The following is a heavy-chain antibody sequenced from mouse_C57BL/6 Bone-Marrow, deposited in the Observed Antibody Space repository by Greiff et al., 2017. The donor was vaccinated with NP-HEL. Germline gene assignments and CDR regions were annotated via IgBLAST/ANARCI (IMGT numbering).Heavy chain of an antibody. D-gene: IGHD2-5*01. CDR1: GYTFTSYW. J-gene: IGHJ4*01. Sequence: QVQLKQSGTELVKPGASVKLSCKASGYTFTSYWMHWVKQRPGQGLEWIGNINPSNGGTNYNEKFKSKATLTVDKSSSTAYMQLSSLTSEDSAVYYCADSNYVSAAMDYWGQGTSVTVSS. CDR3: ADSNYVSAAMDY. V-gene: IGHV1-53*01. CDR2: INPSNGGT.